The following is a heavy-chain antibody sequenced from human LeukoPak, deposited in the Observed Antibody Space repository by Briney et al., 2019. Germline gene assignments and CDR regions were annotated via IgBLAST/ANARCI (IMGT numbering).Heavy chain of an antibody. CDR2: INPSGINT. J-gene: IGHJ4*02. CDR3: ARSYYYDSSGYYPPTYFDY. CDR1: GYTFTSYY. D-gene: IGHD3-22*01. Sequence: ASVTVSCKASGYTFTSYYIHWVRQAPGQGLEWMGIINPSGINTNYAQKLQGRVTMTRDTSTSTVYMELSSLRSEDTAVYYCARSYYYDSSGYYPPTYFDYWGQGTLVTVSS. V-gene: IGHV1-46*01.